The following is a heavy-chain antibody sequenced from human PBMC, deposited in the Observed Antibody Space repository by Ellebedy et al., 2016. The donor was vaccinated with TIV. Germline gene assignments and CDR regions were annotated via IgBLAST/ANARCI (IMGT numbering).Heavy chain of an antibody. D-gene: IGHD1-14*01. V-gene: IGHV3-23*01. Sequence: PGGSLRLSCAASGFTFSSYAMSWVRQPPGKGLEWVPGIVGSGAQKYADSVKGRFTISRDNSKNTQFLHMNSLRAEDTAIYCCARGRSGTYIHHAFDYWGQGTLVTVSS. CDR2: IVGSGA. J-gene: IGHJ4*02. CDR3: ARGRSGTYIHHAFDY. CDR1: GFTFSSYA.